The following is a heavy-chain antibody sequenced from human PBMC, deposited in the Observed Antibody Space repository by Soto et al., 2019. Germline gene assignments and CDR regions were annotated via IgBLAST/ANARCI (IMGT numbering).Heavy chain of an antibody. J-gene: IGHJ2*01. CDR1: GYIFTNYW. Sequence: PGESLKISCKGSGYIFTNYWISWVRQTPGKGLEWMGRIGPSDSYTNYSPSFQGHVTISADKSISTAYLQWSSLKASDTGMYYCARPAVAGTNYYFDLWGRGTLVTVSS. V-gene: IGHV5-10-1*01. D-gene: IGHD6-19*01. CDR2: IGPSDSYT. CDR3: ARPAVAGTNYYFDL.